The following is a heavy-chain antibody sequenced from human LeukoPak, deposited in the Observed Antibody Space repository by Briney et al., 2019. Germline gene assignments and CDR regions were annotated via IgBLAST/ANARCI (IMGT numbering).Heavy chain of an antibody. J-gene: IGHJ5*02. CDR2: INPNSGGT. CDR1: GYTFTGYY. V-gene: IGHV1-2*02. D-gene: IGHD2-15*01. Sequence: ASVKVSCKASGYTFTGYYMHWVRQAPGQGLEWMGWINPNSGGTNYAQKFQGRVTMTRDTSISTAYMELSRLRSDDTAVYYCARDRFGYCSGGSYPPFDPWGQGTLVTVSS. CDR3: ARDRFGYCSGGSYPPFDP.